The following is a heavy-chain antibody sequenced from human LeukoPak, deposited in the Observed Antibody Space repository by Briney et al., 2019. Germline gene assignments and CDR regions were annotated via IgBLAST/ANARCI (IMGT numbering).Heavy chain of an antibody. Sequence: GGSLRLSCAASGFTFSSYRMHWVRQAPGKGLVWVSRISSDGSDTSYADSVKGRFTISRDNSKNTLYLQMNSLRAEDRAVYYCARTTYWFDSWGQGTLVTVSS. D-gene: IGHD1-1*01. V-gene: IGHV3-74*01. CDR3: ARTTYWFDS. CDR1: GFTFSSYR. CDR2: ISSDGSDT. J-gene: IGHJ5*01.